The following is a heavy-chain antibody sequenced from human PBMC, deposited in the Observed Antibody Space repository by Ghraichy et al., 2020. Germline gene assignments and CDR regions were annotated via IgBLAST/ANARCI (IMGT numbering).Heavy chain of an antibody. CDR3: AKSREVGYYYDSSGSRKFGY. CDR2: IRYDGSNK. J-gene: IGHJ4*02. Sequence: GGSLRLSCAASGFTFSSYGMHWVRQAPGKGLEWVAFIRYDGSNKYYADSVKGRFTISRDNSKNTLYLQMNSLRAEDTAVYYCAKSREVGYYYDSSGSRKFGYWGQGTLVTVSS. CDR1: GFTFSSYG. D-gene: IGHD3-22*01. V-gene: IGHV3-30*02.